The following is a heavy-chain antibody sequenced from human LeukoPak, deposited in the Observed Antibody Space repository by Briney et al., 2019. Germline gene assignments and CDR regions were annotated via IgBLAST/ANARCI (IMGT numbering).Heavy chain of an antibody. D-gene: IGHD6-13*01. CDR2: INHSGST. J-gene: IGHJ4*02. V-gene: IGHV4-34*01. CDR1: GGSFSGYY. Sequence: RTSETLSLTCAVYGGSFSGYYWSWIRQPPGKGLEWIGEINHSGSTTYTPSLKSRVTISVDTSKNQFSLKLSSVTAADTAVYYCARSWYVPFDYWGQGTLVTVSS. CDR3: ARSWYVPFDY.